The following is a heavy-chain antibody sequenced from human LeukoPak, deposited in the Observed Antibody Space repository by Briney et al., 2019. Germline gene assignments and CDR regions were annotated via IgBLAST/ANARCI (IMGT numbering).Heavy chain of an antibody. Sequence: SETLSLTCAVYGGSFSGYYWSWIRQPPGKGLEWIGEINHSGSTNYNPSLKSRVTISVDTSKNQFSLKLSSVTAADTAVYYCARDRGYYDSSGYRINDAFDIWGQGTMVTVSS. D-gene: IGHD3-22*01. CDR1: GGSFSGYY. V-gene: IGHV4-34*01. J-gene: IGHJ3*02. CDR3: ARDRGYYDSSGYRINDAFDI. CDR2: INHSGST.